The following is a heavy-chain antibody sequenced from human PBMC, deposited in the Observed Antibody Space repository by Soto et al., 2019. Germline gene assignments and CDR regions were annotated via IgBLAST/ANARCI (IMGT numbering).Heavy chain of an antibody. J-gene: IGHJ4*02. CDR1: GFTCNNYA. CDR2: ISNTGGGT. Sequence: GSLRLSCADSGFTCNNYAMNWVRQAPGMGLEWVATISNTGGGTYYADSVKGRFTISRDNSKNTLYLQMSSLRVEDTAVYYCAQDRLAGNFDYWGQGTQVTVSS. CDR3: AQDRLAGNFDY. V-gene: IGHV3-23*01.